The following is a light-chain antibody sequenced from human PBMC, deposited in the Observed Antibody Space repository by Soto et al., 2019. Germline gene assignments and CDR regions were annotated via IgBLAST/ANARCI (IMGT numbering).Light chain of an antibody. CDR2: GAS. Sequence: EIVLTQSPGTLSLSQGERATLSCRASQSVSSSYLAWYQQKPGQAPRLLIYGASSRATGIPDRFRGSGSGTDFTLTISRLEPEDFAVYYCQQYGSSPLTFGGWTKGEIE. V-gene: IGKV3-20*01. J-gene: IGKJ4*01. CDR3: QQYGSSPLT. CDR1: QSVSSSY.